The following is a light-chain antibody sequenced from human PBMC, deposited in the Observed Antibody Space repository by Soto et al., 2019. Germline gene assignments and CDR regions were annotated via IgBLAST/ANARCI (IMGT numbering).Light chain of an antibody. CDR1: QSVSSSY. CDR3: QQYDSSPLT. Sequence: EIVLTQSPGTLSLSPGERATLSCRASQSVSSSYFAWYQQKPGQAPRLLIYGASIRATGIPDRFSGSGSGTDFTLTISRLEPEDFAVYYCQQYDSSPLTFGGGTKVEIK. V-gene: IGKV3-20*01. J-gene: IGKJ4*01. CDR2: GAS.